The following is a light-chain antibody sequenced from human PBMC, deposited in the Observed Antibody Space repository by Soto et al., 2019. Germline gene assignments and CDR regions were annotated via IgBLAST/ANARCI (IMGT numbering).Light chain of an antibody. J-gene: IGKJ1*01. V-gene: IGKV1-39*01. Sequence: DIQVTQSPSSLSASVGDRVTITCRASQSIGTYLNWYHQKPGKAPQLLIYGASTLQSGVPSRFSASGSGTHFTLTINSLQPEDFGTYSCQQSYSTPTFGQGTKVHIK. CDR3: QQSYSTPT. CDR1: QSIGTY. CDR2: GAS.